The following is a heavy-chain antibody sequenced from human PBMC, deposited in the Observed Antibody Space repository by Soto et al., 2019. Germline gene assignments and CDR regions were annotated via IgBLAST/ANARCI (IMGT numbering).Heavy chain of an antibody. CDR2: MNPNSGTT. CDR3: AREISGSYRFDY. V-gene: IGHV1-8*01. J-gene: IGHJ4*02. Sequence: QVQLVQSGAEVKKPGASVKVSCKASGYTFTSYDINWVRQATGKGLEWMGWMNPNSGTTGYAQKFQGRVTMTRNTSITTAYMELSSLRSEDTAVYYCAREISGSYRFDYWGQGTLVTVSS. CDR1: GYTFTSYD. D-gene: IGHD1-26*01.